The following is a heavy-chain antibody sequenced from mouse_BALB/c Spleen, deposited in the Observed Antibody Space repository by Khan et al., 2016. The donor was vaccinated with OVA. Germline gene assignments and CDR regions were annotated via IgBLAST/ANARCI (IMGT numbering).Heavy chain of an antibody. D-gene: IGHD1-1*01. Sequence: VQLQQSGAELVKPGASVKLSCTASGFNIKDTYIHWVKQRPEQGLEWIGRIDPANGDTKCDPKFQGKATIKADTSSNTAYLQLSRLTSEETAVYYCGRFFSQLYGGGWFAYWGQGTLVTVSA. CDR2: IDPANGDT. CDR3: GRFFSQLYGGGWFAY. V-gene: IGHV14-3*02. J-gene: IGHJ3*01. CDR1: GFNIKDTY.